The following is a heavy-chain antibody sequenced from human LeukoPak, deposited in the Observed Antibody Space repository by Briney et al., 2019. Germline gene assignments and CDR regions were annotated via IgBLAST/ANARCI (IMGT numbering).Heavy chain of an antibody. V-gene: IGHV6-1*01. CDR2: TYYRSKWYN. CDR1: GDSVSSNSAA. Sequence: SQTLSLTCAISGDSVSSNSAAWNWIRQSPSRGLEWLGRTYYRSKWYNDYAVSVKSRITINPDTSKNQFSLQLNSVTPKDTAVYYCARVYYDILTGYFLFDYWGQGTLVTVSS. D-gene: IGHD3-9*01. CDR3: ARVYYDILTGYFLFDY. J-gene: IGHJ4*02.